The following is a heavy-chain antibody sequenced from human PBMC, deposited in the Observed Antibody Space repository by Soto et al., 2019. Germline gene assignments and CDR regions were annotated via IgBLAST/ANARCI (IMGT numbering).Heavy chain of an antibody. J-gene: IGHJ5*02. D-gene: IGHD4-17*01. CDR1: GYTFTSYY. CDR2: INPSGGST. CDR3: AHRDYGDYSST. V-gene: IGHV1-46*01. Sequence: GASVKVSCKASGYTFTSYYMRWVRQAPGQGLEWMGIINPSGGSTSYAQKFQGRVTMTRDTSTSTVYMELSSLISEDTAVYYCAHRDYGDYSSTWGQGTLVTVSS.